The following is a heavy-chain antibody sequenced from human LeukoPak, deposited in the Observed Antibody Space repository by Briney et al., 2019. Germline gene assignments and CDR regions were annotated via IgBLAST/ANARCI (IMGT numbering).Heavy chain of an antibody. CDR2: INPSGGST. CDR3: ARDPYCSSISCRAWFDP. J-gene: IGHJ5*02. CDR1: GYTFTSYY. V-gene: IGHV1-46*01. Sequence: ASVKVSCRASGYTFTSYYMHWVRQAPGQGLEWMGIINPSGGSTSYAQKFQGRVTMIRDTSTSTVYMELSSLRSEDTAVYYCARDPYCSSISCRAWFDPWGQGTLVTVSS. D-gene: IGHD2-2*01.